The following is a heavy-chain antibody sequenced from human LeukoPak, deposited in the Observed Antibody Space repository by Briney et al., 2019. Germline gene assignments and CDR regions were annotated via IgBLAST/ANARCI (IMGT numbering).Heavy chain of an antibody. CDR2: INSDETST. Sequence: PGGSLRLSCAASGFSLSSYWMHWVRQAPGKGLVWVSRINSDETSTTYADSVKGRFTISRDNAKNSLHLQMNSLRAEDTAVYYCARSYSSSRGTFDYWGQGTLVTVSS. V-gene: IGHV3-74*01. J-gene: IGHJ4*02. D-gene: IGHD6-6*01. CDR1: GFSLSSYW. CDR3: ARSYSSSRGTFDY.